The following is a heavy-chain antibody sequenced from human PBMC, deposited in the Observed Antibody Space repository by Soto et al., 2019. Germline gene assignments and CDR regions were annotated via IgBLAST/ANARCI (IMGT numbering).Heavy chain of an antibody. V-gene: IGHV1-69*01. Sequence: QAQLEQSGGEVKKPGSSVKVSCKASRVAFSKFIVTWVRQAPGLGLEWVGGIIPIFGTANYAQKFQGRDTITADESTSTSYMEVKNLRSEDTAVYYCAKVRYSTPMGYYYGMDVWGQGTTVTVSS. CDR2: IIPIFGTA. CDR1: RVAFSKFI. D-gene: IGHD1-26*01. CDR3: AKVRYSTPMGYYYGMDV. J-gene: IGHJ6*02.